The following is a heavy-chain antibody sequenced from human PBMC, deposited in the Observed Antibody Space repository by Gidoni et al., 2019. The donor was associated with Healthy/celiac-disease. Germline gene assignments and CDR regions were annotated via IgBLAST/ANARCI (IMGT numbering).Heavy chain of an antibody. D-gene: IGHD2-15*01. CDR2: ISYDGSNK. Sequence: QVQLVESGGGVVQPGRSLRLSCAASGFTFSSYAMHWARQAPGKGLEWGAVISYDGSNKYYADSVKGRFTISRDNSKNTLYLQMNSLRAEDTAVYYCARDGRDIVVVVAVPRGWFDPWGQGTLVTVSS. CDR1: GFTFSSYA. CDR3: ARDGRDIVVVVAVPRGWFDP. V-gene: IGHV3-30*04. J-gene: IGHJ5*02.